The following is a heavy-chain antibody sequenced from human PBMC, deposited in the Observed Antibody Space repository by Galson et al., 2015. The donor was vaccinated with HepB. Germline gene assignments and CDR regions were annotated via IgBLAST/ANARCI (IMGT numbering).Heavy chain of an antibody. V-gene: IGHV1-69*13. CDR2: IIPIFGTA. CDR1: GGTFSSYA. CDR3: ARDPVGEYCYDSSGSRPYAFDI. D-gene: IGHD3-22*01. J-gene: IGHJ3*02. Sequence: SVKVSCKASGGTFSSYAISWVRQAPGQGLEWMGGIIPIFGTANYAQKFQGRVTITADESTSTAYMELSSLRSEDTAVYYCARDPVGEYCYDSSGSRPYAFDIWGQGTMVTVSS.